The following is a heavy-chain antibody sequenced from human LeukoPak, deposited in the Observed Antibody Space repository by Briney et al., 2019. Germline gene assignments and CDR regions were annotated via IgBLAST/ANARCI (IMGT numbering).Heavy chain of an antibody. Sequence: SETLSLTCTVSGGSISSGDYYWSWIRQPPGKGLEWIGYIYYSGSTYYNPSLRSRVTISVDTSENQFSLKLSSVTAADTAVYYCARERCGGDCYTAWRYYFDYWGQGTLVTVSS. CDR3: ARERCGGDCYTAWRYYFDY. CDR1: GGSISSGDYY. D-gene: IGHD2-21*02. V-gene: IGHV4-30-4*01. J-gene: IGHJ4*02. CDR2: IYYSGST.